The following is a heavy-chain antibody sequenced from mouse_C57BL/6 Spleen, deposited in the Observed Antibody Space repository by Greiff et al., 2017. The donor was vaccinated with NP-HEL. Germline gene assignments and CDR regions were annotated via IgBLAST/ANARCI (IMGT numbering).Heavy chain of an antibody. V-gene: IGHV1-82*01. Sequence: QVQLQQSGPELVKPGASVKISCKASGYAFSSSWMNWVKQRPGKGLEWIGRIYPGDGDTNYNGKFKGKATLTADKSSSTAYMQLSSLTSEDSAVYFCASHYGSSPWFAYWGQGTLVTVSA. CDR2: IYPGDGDT. CDR3: ASHYGSSPWFAY. D-gene: IGHD1-1*01. J-gene: IGHJ3*01. CDR1: GYAFSSSW.